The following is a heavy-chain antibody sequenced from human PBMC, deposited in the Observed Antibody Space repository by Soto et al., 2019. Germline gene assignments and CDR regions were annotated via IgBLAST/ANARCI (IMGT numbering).Heavy chain of an antibody. J-gene: IGHJ3*02. Sequence: PGESLKISCKGSGYSFTSYWIGWVRQMPGKGLEWMGIIYPGDSDTRYSPSFQGQVTISADKSISTAYLQWSSLKASDTAMYYCARRYDILTGPPAFDIWGQGTMVTVSS. CDR3: ARRYDILTGPPAFDI. CDR2: IYPGDSDT. CDR1: GYSFTSYW. V-gene: IGHV5-51*01. D-gene: IGHD3-9*01.